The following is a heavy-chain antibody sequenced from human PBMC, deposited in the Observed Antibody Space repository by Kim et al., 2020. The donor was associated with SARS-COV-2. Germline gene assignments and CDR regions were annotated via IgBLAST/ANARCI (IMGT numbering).Heavy chain of an antibody. CDR1: GGSINSVSYY. CDR2: INPSGSN. CDR3: ARRTVYSDDY. V-gene: IGHV4-61*09. D-gene: IGHD4-4*01. Sequence: SETLSLTCTVSGGSINSVSYYWSWIRQPAGKGLEWIGHINPSGSNNYSPSLKSRVTISLDTSKNQFSLKLSSVTAPGTAIYYCARRTVYSDDYWGQGTLVSVSS. J-gene: IGHJ4*02.